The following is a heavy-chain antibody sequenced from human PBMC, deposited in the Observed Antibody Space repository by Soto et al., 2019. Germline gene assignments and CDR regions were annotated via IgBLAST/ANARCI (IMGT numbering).Heavy chain of an antibody. Sequence: QVQLQESGPGLVKPSGTLSLTCAVSSGSISSSNWWSWXRQPPGKGLEWIGEIYHSGSTNYNPSLKSRVTISVDKSTNQFSLKLSSVTAADTAVYYCAGGITVAGPSRDGFDIWGQGTMVTVSS. J-gene: IGHJ3*02. CDR3: AGGITVAGPSRDGFDI. D-gene: IGHD6-19*01. CDR1: SGSISSSNW. V-gene: IGHV4-4*02. CDR2: IYHSGST.